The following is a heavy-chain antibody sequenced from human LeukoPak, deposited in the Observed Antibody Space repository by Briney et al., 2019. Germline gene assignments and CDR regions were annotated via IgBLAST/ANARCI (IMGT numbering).Heavy chain of an antibody. Sequence: GGSLRLSCAASGFTFDDYGMNWVRQVPGKGLEWVSGMNWNGNDIGYADSVKGRFTISRDNAKNFLYLQMNSLRVEDMALYYCATSAYLGHWGQGTLVTVSS. V-gene: IGHV3-20*04. CDR1: GFTFDDYG. J-gene: IGHJ4*02. D-gene: IGHD3-16*01. CDR2: MNWNGNDI. CDR3: ATSAYLGH.